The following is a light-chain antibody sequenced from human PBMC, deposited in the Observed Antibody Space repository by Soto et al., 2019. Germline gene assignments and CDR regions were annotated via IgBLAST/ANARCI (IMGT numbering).Light chain of an antibody. CDR2: DVA. J-gene: IGLJ2*01. Sequence: QSALTQPRSVSGSPGQSVTISCIGTSSDVGGYDFVSWFQHHPGKAPKLIIFDVAERPSGVPDRFSGSKSGNTASLSISGLQTDDEADYYCCSYAGSYTVIFGGGTKLTVL. V-gene: IGLV2-11*01. CDR3: CSYAGSYTVI. CDR1: SSDVGGYDF.